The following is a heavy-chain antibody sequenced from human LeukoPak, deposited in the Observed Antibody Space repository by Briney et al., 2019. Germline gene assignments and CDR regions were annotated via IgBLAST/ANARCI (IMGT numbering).Heavy chain of an antibody. CDR3: AKDRLAQSSNTFDH. CDR1: GFTFSNDG. CDR2: VRYDGSNE. V-gene: IGHV3-30*02. Sequence: PGGSLRLSCAASGFTFSNDGMHWVRQAPGKGLEWVAYVRYDGSNEKYADAAKGRLTISRDNSKNTLYLQMSSLRPEDTAVYYCAKDRLAQSSNTFDHWGQGTMVTVSS. J-gene: IGHJ4*02. D-gene: IGHD2/OR15-2a*01.